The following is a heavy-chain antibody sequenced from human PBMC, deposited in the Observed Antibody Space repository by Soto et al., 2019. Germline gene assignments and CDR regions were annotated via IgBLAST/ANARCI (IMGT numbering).Heavy chain of an antibody. V-gene: IGHV1-3*01. CDR3: ARGPGGPDGPGDY. Sequence: QVQLVQSGAEVKKPGASVKVSYKASGYTLTSDTMHWVRQAPGQRLEWMGWINAGNGNTKYSQKFQGRVTITRDTSASTAYMELSSLRSEHTAVYYCARGPGGPDGPGDYWGQGTLVTVSS. CDR1: GYTLTSDT. J-gene: IGHJ4*02. D-gene: IGHD2-15*01. CDR2: INAGNGNT.